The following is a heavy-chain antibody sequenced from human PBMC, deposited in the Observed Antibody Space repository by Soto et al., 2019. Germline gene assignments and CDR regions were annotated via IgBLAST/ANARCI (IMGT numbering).Heavy chain of an antibody. D-gene: IGHD3-10*02. CDR2: ISHAGRV. Sequence: PSFLECGYSLARGYYWAGLRESPGKGMEWIGHISHAGRVYYNPSLNSRVAVSLDTSKNHFSLKLTTLPAADTTVYSCGRTCSHYGLDVRRQGSTVTVS. CDR3: GRTCSHYGLDV. CDR1: GYSLARGYY. J-gene: IGHJ6*02. V-gene: IGHV4-38-2*01.